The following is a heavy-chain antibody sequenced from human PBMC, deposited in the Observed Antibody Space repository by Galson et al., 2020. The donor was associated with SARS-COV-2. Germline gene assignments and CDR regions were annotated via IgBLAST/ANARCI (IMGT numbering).Heavy chain of an antibody. V-gene: IGHV3-23*01. CDR3: AKAAEFTVGWDPLGYYDMDV. CDR2: ISDSGDST. J-gene: IGHJ6*02. Sequence: TGGSLRLSCGASGFTFSSYAMNWVRQAPGKGLEWVSSISDSGDSTYYVDSVKGRFTISRDNSKNTVYLQMNSLRAEDAAVYYCAKAAEFTVGWDPLGYYDMDVWGQGTTVTVSS. D-gene: IGHD6-19*01. CDR1: GFTFSSYA.